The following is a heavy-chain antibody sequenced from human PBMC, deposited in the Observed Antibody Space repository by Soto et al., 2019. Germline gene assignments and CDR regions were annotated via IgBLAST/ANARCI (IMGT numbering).Heavy chain of an antibody. J-gene: IGHJ5*02. CDR3: ARVPSP. Sequence: SETLSLTCAVSGGSISSGGYSWSWIRQPPGKGLEWIGYIYHSGSTYYNPSLKSRVTISEDRSKNQFSLKLGSVTAADTAVYYCARVPSPWGQGTLVTVSS. V-gene: IGHV4-30-2*01. CDR1: GGSISSGGYS. CDR2: IYHSGST.